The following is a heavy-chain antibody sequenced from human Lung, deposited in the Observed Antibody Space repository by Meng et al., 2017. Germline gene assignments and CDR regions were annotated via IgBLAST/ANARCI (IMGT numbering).Heavy chain of an antibody. J-gene: IGHJ4*02. CDR1: GNTFPHSY. CDR3: ARDEDISAAGKLFGDY. V-gene: IGHV1-2*06. D-gene: IGHD6-25*01. Sequence: VQVGHCGGGVKTPGASVKVSCQPSGNTFPHSYIHWVRRAPGKGLEWMGRINPKSGDTHYVQNFQARVTMTGDTSISTAYMELSGLRSDDTAMYYCARDEDISAAGKLFGDYWGQGTLVTVSS. CDR2: INPKSGDT.